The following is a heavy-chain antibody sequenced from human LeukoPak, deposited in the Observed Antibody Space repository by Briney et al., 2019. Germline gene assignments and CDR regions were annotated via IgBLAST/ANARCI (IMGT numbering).Heavy chain of an antibody. CDR1: GGSISSHY. J-gene: IGHJ4*02. CDR3: AGGYSSGYDY. Sequence: PSETLSLTCTVSGGSISSHYWSWIRQPPGKGLEWIGYIYYRGRTNDNPSLKSRVTISADTSKNQFSLKLSSVTAADTAVYYCAGGYSSGYDYWGEGTLVTVSS. CDR2: IYYRGRT. D-gene: IGHD6-19*01. V-gene: IGHV4-59*08.